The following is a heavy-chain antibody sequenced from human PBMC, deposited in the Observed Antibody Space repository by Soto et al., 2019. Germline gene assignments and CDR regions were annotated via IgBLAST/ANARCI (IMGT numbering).Heavy chain of an antibody. Sequence: GGSLRLSCAASGFTFSSYAMSWVRQAPGKGLEWVSAISGSGGSTYYADSVKGRFTISRDNSKNTLYLQMNSLRAEDTAVYYCAKEYHYGSGSLIFPHNWFDPWGQGTLVTVSS. D-gene: IGHD3-10*01. J-gene: IGHJ5*02. V-gene: IGHV3-23*01. CDR1: GFTFSSYA. CDR2: ISGSGGST. CDR3: AKEYHYGSGSLIFPHNWFDP.